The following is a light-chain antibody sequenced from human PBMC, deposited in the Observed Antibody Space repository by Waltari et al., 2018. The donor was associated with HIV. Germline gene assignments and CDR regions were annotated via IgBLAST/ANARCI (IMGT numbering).Light chain of an antibody. Sequence: QSALTQPASVSGSPGQSITISCSGTSSDIGSNNYVSWYQQHPGTAPRVLLYDVSNRPLGVSDRFSGSKSGNKATLTIAGLQAEDEADYYCSSYTNAGTWLFAGGTKLTVL. J-gene: IGLJ3*02. CDR2: DVS. CDR1: SSDIGSNNY. V-gene: IGLV2-14*03. CDR3: SSYTNAGTWL.